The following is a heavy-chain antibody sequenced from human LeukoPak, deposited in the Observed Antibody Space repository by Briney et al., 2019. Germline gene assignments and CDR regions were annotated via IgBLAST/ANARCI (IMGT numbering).Heavy chain of an antibody. CDR1: GFTFSSYG. D-gene: IGHD3-22*01. Sequence: PGGSLRLSCAASGFTFSSYGMHWVRQAPGKGLEWVAVISYDGSNKYYADSVKGRFTISRDNSKNTLYLQMNSLRAEDTAVYYCAKARITPYDSSAARFDYWGQGTLVTVSS. CDR3: AKARITPYDSSAARFDY. V-gene: IGHV3-30*18. CDR2: ISYDGSNK. J-gene: IGHJ4*02.